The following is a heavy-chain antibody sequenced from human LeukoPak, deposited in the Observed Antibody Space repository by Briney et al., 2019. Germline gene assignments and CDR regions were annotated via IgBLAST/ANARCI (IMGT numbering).Heavy chain of an antibody. CDR1: GFTFSSYA. J-gene: IGHJ4*02. CDR3: ARGTVGGSYFDY. CDR2: ISYDGSNK. D-gene: IGHD1-26*01. Sequence: PGGSLRLSCAASGFTFSSYAIHWVRQAPGKGLEWVAVISYDGSNKYYADSVKGRFTISRDNSKNTLYLQMNSLRAEDTAVYYCARGTVGGSYFDYWGQGTLVTVSS. V-gene: IGHV3-30-3*01.